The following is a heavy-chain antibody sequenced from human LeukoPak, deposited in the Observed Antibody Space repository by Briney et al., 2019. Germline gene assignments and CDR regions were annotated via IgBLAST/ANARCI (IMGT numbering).Heavy chain of an antibody. V-gene: IGHV1-8*01. J-gene: IGHJ5*02. D-gene: IGHD6-13*01. CDR3: ASVPHQLVSIDP. Sequence: ASVKVSCMASGYTFTSYDINWVRQATGQGLEWMGWMNPNSGNTGYAQKFQGRVTMTRNTSISTAYMELSSLRSEDTAMYYCASVPHQLVSIDPCGQGTLVTVSP. CDR1: GYTFTSYD. CDR2: MNPNSGNT.